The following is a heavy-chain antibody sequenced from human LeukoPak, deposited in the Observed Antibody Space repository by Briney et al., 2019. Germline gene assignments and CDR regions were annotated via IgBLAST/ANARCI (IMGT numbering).Heavy chain of an antibody. CDR1: GFSFSSYW. D-gene: IGHD3-22*01. V-gene: IGHV3-15*01. J-gene: IGHJ4*02. CDR2: IKSKTDGGTT. Sequence: GGSLRLSCAASGFSFSSYWMSWVRQAPGKGLEWVGRIKSKTDGGTTDYAAPVKGRFTISRDDSKNTLYLQMNSLKTEDTAVYYCTSGHDYYDNPYYFDYWGQGTLVTVSS. CDR3: TSGHDYYDNPYYFDY.